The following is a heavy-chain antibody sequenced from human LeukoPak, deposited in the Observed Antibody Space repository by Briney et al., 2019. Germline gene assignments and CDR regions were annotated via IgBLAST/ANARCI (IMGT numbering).Heavy chain of an antibody. CDR2: IIPIFGTA. V-gene: IGHV1-69*05. CDR3: ARSYYSSGWSQGSGFDY. Sequence: SVKVSCKASGGTFSSYAISWVRQAPGQGLEWMGGIIPIFGTANYAQKFQGRVTITTDESTSTAYMGLSSLRSEDTAVYYCARSYYSSGWSQGSGFDYWGQGTLVTVSS. J-gene: IGHJ4*02. D-gene: IGHD6-19*01. CDR1: GGTFSSYA.